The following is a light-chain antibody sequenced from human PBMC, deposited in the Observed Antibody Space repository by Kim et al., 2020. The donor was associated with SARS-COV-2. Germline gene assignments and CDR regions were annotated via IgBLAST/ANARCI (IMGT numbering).Light chain of an antibody. CDR2: GAS. CDR3: QQYGAT. CDR1: RGLDSSD. V-gene: IGKV3-20*01. J-gene: IGKJ4*01. Sequence: TLSLSPGETVTLSCRASRGLDSSDLAWYQQKPGRAPRLLIHGASYRATGIPDRFSGSGSGTDFTLTISSLEPEDSAIYFCQQYGATFGGGTKLEIK.